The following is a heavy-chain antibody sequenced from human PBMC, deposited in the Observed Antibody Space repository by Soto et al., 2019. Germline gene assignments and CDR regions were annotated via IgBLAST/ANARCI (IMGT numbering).Heavy chain of an antibody. J-gene: IGHJ4*02. Sequence: EVQLVESGGGLVQPGGSLRLSCAASGLSVSSSYMSWVRQAPGKGLEWVSVFYSDGTTYYAESLKGRLTISRHISKNTVYLQMNSLRTGDTAVYYCARVAAAGPIDYWGQGTVVTVSS. CDR1: GLSVSSSY. V-gene: IGHV3-53*04. CDR3: ARVAAAGPIDY. D-gene: IGHD6-13*01. CDR2: FYSDGTT.